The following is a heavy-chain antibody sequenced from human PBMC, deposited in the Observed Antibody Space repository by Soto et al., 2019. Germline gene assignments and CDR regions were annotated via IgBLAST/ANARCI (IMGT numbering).Heavy chain of an antibody. CDR3: ARETGYYDSSGYHFPEYYYYYGMDV. Sequence: GGSLRLSCAASGFTFSSYGMHWVRQAPGKGLEWVAVIWYDGGNKYYADSVKGRFTISRDNSKNTLYLQMNSLRAEDTAVYYCARETGYYDSSGYHFPEYYYYYGMDVWGQGTTVTVSS. CDR2: IWYDGGNK. V-gene: IGHV3-33*01. CDR1: GFTFSSYG. D-gene: IGHD3-22*01. J-gene: IGHJ6*02.